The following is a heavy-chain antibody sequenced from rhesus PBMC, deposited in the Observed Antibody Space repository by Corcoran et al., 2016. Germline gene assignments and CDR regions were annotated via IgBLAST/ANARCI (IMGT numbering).Heavy chain of an antibody. CDR2: ISGRGGRT. CDR1: GGSIRNNS. V-gene: IGHV4-173*01. D-gene: IGHD3-3*01. J-gene: IGHJ4*01. CDR3: ARAGLEWLSQYYFDY. Sequence: QLQLQESGPGLVKPSETLSLTCAVSGGSIRNNSWSWIRQPPGKGLEWIGRISGRGGRTDYNPSLKSRLTISTDTSKNQFSLKLSSVTAADTAVYYCARAGLEWLSQYYFDYWGQGVLVTVSS.